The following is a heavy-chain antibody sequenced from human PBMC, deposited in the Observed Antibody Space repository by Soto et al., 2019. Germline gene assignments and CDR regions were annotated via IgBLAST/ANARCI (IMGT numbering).Heavy chain of an antibody. D-gene: IGHD4-17*01. CDR2: IYHSGST. CDR1: GGSISSGGYS. V-gene: IGHV4-30-2*01. CDR3: AREMMTPVPRNWFDP. J-gene: IGHJ5*02. Sequence: QLQLQESGSGLVKPSQTLSLTCAVSGGSISSGGYSWSWIRQPPGKGLEWIGYIYHSGSTYYNPSPQSRVTISVDRSKNQFSLKLSSVTAADTAVYYCAREMMTPVPRNWFDPWGQGTLVTVSS.